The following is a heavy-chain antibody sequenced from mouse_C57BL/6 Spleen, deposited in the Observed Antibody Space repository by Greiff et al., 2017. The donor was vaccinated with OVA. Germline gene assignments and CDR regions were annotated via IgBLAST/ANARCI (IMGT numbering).Heavy chain of an antibody. V-gene: IGHV1-55*01. D-gene: IGHD1-1*01. J-gene: IGHJ2*01. Sequence: QVQLQQPGAELVKPGASVKMSCKASGYTFTSYWITWVKQRPGQGLEWIGDIDPGSGSTDYNEKFKGKATLTVDTSSSTAYMQLSSLTSEDSAVYDCASYNSGYDYWGQGTTLTVSS. CDR2: IDPGSGST. CDR3: ASYNSGYDY. CDR1: GYTFTSYW.